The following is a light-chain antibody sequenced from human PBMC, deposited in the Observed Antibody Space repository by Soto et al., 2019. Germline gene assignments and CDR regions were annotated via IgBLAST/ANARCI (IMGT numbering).Light chain of an antibody. CDR3: SSYAGTNNLGV. J-gene: IGLJ3*02. CDR1: SSDIGGYNF. Sequence: QSVLTQPPSASGSPGQSVTISCTGTSSDIGGYNFVSWYQQHPGKAPKLIIYEVNKRPSGVPDRFSGSKSGNTASLTVSGLPADDEGDYYCSSYAGTNNLGVFGGGTKLTVL. V-gene: IGLV2-8*01. CDR2: EVN.